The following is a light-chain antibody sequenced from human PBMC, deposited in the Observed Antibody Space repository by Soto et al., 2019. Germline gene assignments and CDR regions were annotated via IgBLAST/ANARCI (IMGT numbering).Light chain of an antibody. CDR3: QQFATSPLT. V-gene: IGKV3-20*01. Sequence: EIVLTQSPGTLSLSPGERATLSCRASQSVSSSYLAWYQQKPGQAPRLLIYGASSRATGIPDRFSGSGSGTDFTLTISRLEPEDFEVYYCQQFATSPLTFGGGTKVDIK. J-gene: IGKJ4*01. CDR1: QSVSSSY. CDR2: GAS.